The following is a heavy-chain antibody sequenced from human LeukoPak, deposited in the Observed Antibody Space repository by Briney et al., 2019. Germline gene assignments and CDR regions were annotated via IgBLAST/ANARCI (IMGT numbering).Heavy chain of an antibody. D-gene: IGHD1-26*01. CDR1: GGTFSSYA. V-gene: IGHV1-69*04. J-gene: IGHJ4*02. CDR2: IIPIVGIA. Sequence: ASVKVSCKASGGTFSSYAISWVRQAPGQGLEWMGRIIPIVGIANYAQKFQGRVTITADKSTSTAYMELSSLRSEDTAVYYCARDTIVGALTTDYWGQGTLVTVSS. CDR3: ARDTIVGALTTDY.